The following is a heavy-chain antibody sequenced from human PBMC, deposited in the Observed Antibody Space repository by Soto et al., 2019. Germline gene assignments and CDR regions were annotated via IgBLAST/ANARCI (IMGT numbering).Heavy chain of an antibody. Sequence: PSETLSLTCTVSGGSISSYYWSWIRQPAGKGLEWIGRIYTSGSTNYNPSLKSRVTMSVDTSKNQFSLKLSSVTAADTAVYYCARDMVRGVEDYGMDVWRQGTTVTVSS. V-gene: IGHV4-4*07. CDR1: GGSISSYY. J-gene: IGHJ6*02. CDR3: ARDMVRGVEDYGMDV. CDR2: IYTSGST. D-gene: IGHD3-10*01.